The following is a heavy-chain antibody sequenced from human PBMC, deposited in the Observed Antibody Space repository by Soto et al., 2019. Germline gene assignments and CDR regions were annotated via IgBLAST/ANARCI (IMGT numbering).Heavy chain of an antibody. J-gene: IGHJ6*02. V-gene: IGHV4-4*07. Sequence: SKALSLTCTVSGGCMRTYYWGWIRQPAGKPLEWIGRIYPSGTTNYNPSLKSRVTLSLDTSKNQFSLNLSSVTAADTAVYYCAREGASGFGMDVWGQGTTVTVSS. D-gene: IGHD1-26*01. CDR3: AREGASGFGMDV. CDR1: GGCMRTYY. CDR2: IYPSGTT.